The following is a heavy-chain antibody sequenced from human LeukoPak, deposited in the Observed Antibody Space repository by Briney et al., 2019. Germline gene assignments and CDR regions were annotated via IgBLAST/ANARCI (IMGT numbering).Heavy chain of an antibody. Sequence: GGSLRLSCAASGFTFSSYWMSWVRQAPGKGLEWVANIKQDGSEKYCVDSVKGRFTISRDNSKNTLYLQMNSLRAEDTAVYYCARDKTTVVPFDYWGQGTLVTVSS. CDR1: GFTFSSYW. V-gene: IGHV3-7*01. D-gene: IGHD4-23*01. CDR2: IKQDGSEK. CDR3: ARDKTTVVPFDY. J-gene: IGHJ4*02.